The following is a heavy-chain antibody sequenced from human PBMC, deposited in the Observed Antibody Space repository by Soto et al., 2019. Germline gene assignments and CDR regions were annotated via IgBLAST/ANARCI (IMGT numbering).Heavy chain of an antibody. CDR2: IKQDGNEK. CDR3: AIGHWLGK. CDR1: GFTYSDYL. J-gene: IGHJ4*02. D-gene: IGHD6-19*01. V-gene: IGHV3-7*01. Sequence: PGASLKISCEGPGFTYSDYLLTWVRQAPGKGLEWVATIKQDGNEKYYVDSVKGRFTISRDNAKNSLYLQLNALRAEDTAVYYCAIGHWLGKWGQGTLVTVSS.